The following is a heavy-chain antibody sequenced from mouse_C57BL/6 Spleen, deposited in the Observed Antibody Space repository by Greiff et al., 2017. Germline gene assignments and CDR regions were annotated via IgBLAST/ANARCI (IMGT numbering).Heavy chain of an antibody. V-gene: IGHV3-6*01. CDR3: ARDNYGSSFWFAY. D-gene: IGHD1-1*01. J-gene: IGHJ3*01. CDR1: GYSITSGYY. Sequence: EVQVVESGPGLVKPSQSLSLTCSVTGYSITSGYYWNWIRQFPGNKLEWMGYISYDGSNNYNPSLKNRISITRDTSKNHFFLKLSSVTTEDTATYYCARDNYGSSFWFAYWGQGALVTVSA. CDR2: ISYDGSN.